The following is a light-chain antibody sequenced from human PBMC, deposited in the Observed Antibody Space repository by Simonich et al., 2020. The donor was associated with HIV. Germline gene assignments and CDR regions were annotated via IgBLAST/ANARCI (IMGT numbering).Light chain of an antibody. CDR2: AVT. CDR1: SSDVGGYNY. Sequence: QPALTQPASVSGSPGQSITISGTGTSSDVGGYNYVSWYQQHPGKAHKLMIYAVTKRPSGVSIRFSGSKSGNTASLTISGLQAEDEADYYCSSYTSSSTLVFGGGTKLTVL. V-gene: IGLV2-14*01. J-gene: IGLJ3*02. CDR3: SSYTSSSTLV.